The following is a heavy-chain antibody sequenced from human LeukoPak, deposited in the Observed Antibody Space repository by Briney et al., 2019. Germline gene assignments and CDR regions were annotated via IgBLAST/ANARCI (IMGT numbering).Heavy chain of an antibody. CDR2: INPCDGRT. Sequence: ASVTVSCKASGYTFTSYYMHWVRQAPGQGLEWMGIINPCDGRTSYAHKCQGRVTMTRDTSTSTVYMKLNSLRSEDTAVYYCARDGIVVVPAAIGTYYYYGMDVWGQGTTVTVSS. CDR3: ARDGIVVVPAAIGTYYYYGMDV. D-gene: IGHD2-2*01. J-gene: IGHJ6*02. V-gene: IGHV1-46*01. CDR1: GYTFTSYY.